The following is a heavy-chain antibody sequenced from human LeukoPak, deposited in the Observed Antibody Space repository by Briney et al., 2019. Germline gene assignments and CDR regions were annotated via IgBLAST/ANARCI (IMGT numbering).Heavy chain of an antibody. Sequence: ASVKVSCKASGYTFTGYYMHWVRQAPGQGLEWMGWINPNSGGTNYAQKFQGRVTMTRDTSISTAYMELSRLRSDDTAVYYCARGRVVVVPAAKGWFDPWGQGTLVTVSS. J-gene: IGHJ5*02. CDR2: INPNSGGT. D-gene: IGHD2-2*01. V-gene: IGHV1-2*02. CDR1: GYTFTGYY. CDR3: ARGRVVVVPAAKGWFDP.